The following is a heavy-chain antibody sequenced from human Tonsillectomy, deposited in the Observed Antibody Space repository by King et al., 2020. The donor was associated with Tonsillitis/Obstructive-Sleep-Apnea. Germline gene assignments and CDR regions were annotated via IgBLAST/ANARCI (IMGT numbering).Heavy chain of an antibody. V-gene: IGHV2-26*01. CDR3: ARLPHYCSGGSCYFWFDY. CDR2: ILVNDAK. D-gene: IGHD2-15*01. CDR1: GFSLNNTRLG. J-gene: IGHJ4*02. Sequence: FTLKESGPVLVKPTETLTLTCTVSGFSLNNTRLGVSWIRQPPWKAQEWLAHILVNDAKSYNTFLNSRLAISKDTPKSQVVLMMTNMDPVDTATYYCARLPHYCSGGSCYFWFDYWGQGALVTVSS.